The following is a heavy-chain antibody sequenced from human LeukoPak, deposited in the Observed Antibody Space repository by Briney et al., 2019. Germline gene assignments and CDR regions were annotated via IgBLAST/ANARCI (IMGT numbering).Heavy chain of an antibody. J-gene: IGHJ4*02. Sequence: GGSLRLSCAASGFTFSSYSMNWVRQAPGKGLEWVSSISSSSSYIYYADSVKGQFTISRDNAKNSLYLQMNSLRAEDTAVYYCARGITGYSSSWWDYWGQGTLVTVSS. V-gene: IGHV3-21*01. D-gene: IGHD6-13*01. CDR1: GFTFSSYS. CDR2: ISSSSSYI. CDR3: ARGITGYSSSWWDY.